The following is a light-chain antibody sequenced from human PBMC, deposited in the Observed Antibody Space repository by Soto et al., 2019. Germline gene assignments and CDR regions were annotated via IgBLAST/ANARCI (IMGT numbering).Light chain of an antibody. CDR3: QLYGSSLVT. CDR2: EAS. J-gene: IGKJ2*01. CDR1: QSVSSY. V-gene: IGKV3-20*01. Sequence: EIVLTQSPDTLSLSPGERASFSCRASQSVSSYLAWYQQKPGQAPRLPMYEASNRATGIPARFSGSGSGTDFTLTISRLDPEDFAVYYCQLYGSSLVTFGQGTKVDIK.